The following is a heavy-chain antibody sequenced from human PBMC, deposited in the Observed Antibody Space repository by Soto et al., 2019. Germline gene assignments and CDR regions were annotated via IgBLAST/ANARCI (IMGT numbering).Heavy chain of an antibody. CDR3: AHLRDYVSSGRGYYYYGMDV. CDR2: IYWDDDK. Sequence: QITLKESGPTLVKPTQTLTLTCTFSGFSLSTSGVGVGWIRQPPGKALEWLALIYWDDDKGYSPSLKSRLTITQDTSKNQVVLTMTNMDPVDTATYYCAHLRDYVSSGRGYYYYGMDVWGQGTTVTVSS. V-gene: IGHV2-5*02. D-gene: IGHD3-22*01. J-gene: IGHJ6*02. CDR1: GFSLSTSGVG.